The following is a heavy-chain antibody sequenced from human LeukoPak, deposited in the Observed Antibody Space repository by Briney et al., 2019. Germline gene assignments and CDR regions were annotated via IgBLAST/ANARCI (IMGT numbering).Heavy chain of an antibody. V-gene: IGHV4-34*01. Sequence: PSETLSLTCAVYGGSFSGYYWSWIRQPPGKGLEWIGEINHSGSTNYNPSLKSRVTISVDKSKNQFSLKLSSVTAADTAVYYCARKVVWDWFDPWGQGTLVTVSS. J-gene: IGHJ5*02. CDR2: INHSGST. CDR3: ARKVVWDWFDP. CDR1: GGSFSGYY. D-gene: IGHD6-6*01.